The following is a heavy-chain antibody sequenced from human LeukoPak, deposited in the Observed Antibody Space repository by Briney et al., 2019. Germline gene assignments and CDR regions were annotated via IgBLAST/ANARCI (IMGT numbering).Heavy chain of an antibody. D-gene: IGHD6-13*01. CDR2: IYHSGIT. CDR1: GASISSNNW. V-gene: IGHV4-4*02. Sequence: SGTLSLTCAVSGASISSNNWWSWVRQSPGKGLEWIGEIYHSGITNYNPSPKSQVTILVDKSKNQFSLKLRSVTAADTAVYFCARKDTSSWYEYFDLWGQGTLVIVSS. CDR3: ARKDTSSWYEYFDL. J-gene: IGHJ4*02.